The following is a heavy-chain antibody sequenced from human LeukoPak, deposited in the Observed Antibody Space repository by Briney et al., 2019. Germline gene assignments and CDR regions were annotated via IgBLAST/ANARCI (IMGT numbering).Heavy chain of an antibody. V-gene: IGHV3-7*01. D-gene: IGHD3-10*01. CDR3: ARGRYYGSGSYHFDY. CDR1: GFTFSSYW. Sequence: PGGSLRLSCAASGFTFSSYWMRWVRQAPGKGLEWVANIKQDGSEKYYVDSVKGRFTISRDNPKNSLYLQMNSLRVDDTAVYYCARGRYYGSGSYHFDYWGQGTLVTVSS. J-gene: IGHJ4*02. CDR2: IKQDGSEK.